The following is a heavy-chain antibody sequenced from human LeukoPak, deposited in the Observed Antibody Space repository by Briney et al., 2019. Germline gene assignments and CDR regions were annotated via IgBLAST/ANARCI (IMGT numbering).Heavy chain of an antibody. Sequence: GGSLRLSCEASGFSFSNYFMSWVRQAPGEGLQWVSYITNTGRSTNYADAVKGRFTISRDNAKKSVYLEMTDLRAEDTAVYYCAREASGNYHVFDSWGQGTLVTVSS. CDR3: AREASGNYHVFDS. J-gene: IGHJ4*02. D-gene: IGHD1-26*01. V-gene: IGHV3-11*04. CDR1: GFSFSNYF. CDR2: ITNTGRST.